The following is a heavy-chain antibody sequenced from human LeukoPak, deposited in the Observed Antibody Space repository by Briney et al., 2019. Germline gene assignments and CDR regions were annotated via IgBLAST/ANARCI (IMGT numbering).Heavy chain of an antibody. CDR2: ISYDGSNK. CDR3: AKDVGGGNSNWFDP. J-gene: IGHJ5*02. V-gene: IGHV3-30*18. D-gene: IGHD4-23*01. Sequence: GGSLRLSCAASGFTFSSYVMHWVRQAPGKGLEWVAVISYDGSNKYYADSVKGRFTISRDNSKNTLYLQMNSLRAEDTAVYYCAKDVGGGNSNWFDPWGQGTLVTVSS. CDR1: GFTFSSYV.